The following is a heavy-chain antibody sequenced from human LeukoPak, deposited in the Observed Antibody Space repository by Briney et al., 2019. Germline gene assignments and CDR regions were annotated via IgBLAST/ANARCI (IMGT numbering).Heavy chain of an antibody. Sequence: ASVKVSFKASGYTFTGYYMHWVRQAPGQGLEWMGWINPNSGGTNYAQKFQGRVTMTRDTSISTAYMELSRLRSDDTAVYYCTAGAVLRYFDWLPDCYYGMDVWGQGTTVTVSS. J-gene: IGHJ6*02. D-gene: IGHD3-9*01. CDR3: TAGAVLRYFDWLPDCYYGMDV. CDR1: GYTFTGYY. V-gene: IGHV1-2*02. CDR2: INPNSGGT.